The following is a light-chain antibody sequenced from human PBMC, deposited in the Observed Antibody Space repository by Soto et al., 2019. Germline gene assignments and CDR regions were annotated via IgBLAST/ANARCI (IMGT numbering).Light chain of an antibody. Sequence: EIVVTQSPATLSVSPGERVTLSCRASQSVSSSLAWYQQRPGQAPRLLIYDTSTRAAGISARFSGSGSGTEFTLSISSLQSEDFAVYYCQQYNNWPRVFAQGTKLEIK. J-gene: IGKJ2*01. CDR3: QQYNNWPRV. CDR2: DTS. CDR1: QSVSSS. V-gene: IGKV3-15*01.